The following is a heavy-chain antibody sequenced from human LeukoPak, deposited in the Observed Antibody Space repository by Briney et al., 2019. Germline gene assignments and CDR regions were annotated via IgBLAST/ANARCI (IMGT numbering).Heavy chain of an antibody. V-gene: IGHV3-7*01. Sequence: GGSLRLSCAASGFIFSNFWMSWVRQAPGRGLERVANINTDGSEEYYVDSVKGRLIISRDNARNSLYLQMNSLRAEDTAVYYCARDPAAWDYWGQGALVTVSS. CDR2: INTDGSEE. CDR1: GFIFSNFW. D-gene: IGHD6-13*01. CDR3: ARDPAAWDY. J-gene: IGHJ4*02.